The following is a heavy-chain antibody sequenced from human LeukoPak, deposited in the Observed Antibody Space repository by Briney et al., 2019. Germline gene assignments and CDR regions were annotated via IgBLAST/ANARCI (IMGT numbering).Heavy chain of an antibody. V-gene: IGHV1-18*01. Sequence: ASVKVSCKASGYTFTSYGISWVRQAPGQGLEWMGLISAYNGNTNYAQKLQGRGTMTTDTSTSTAYMELRSLRSDDTAVYYCAREQDTAVPSDYWGQGTLVTVSS. CDR1: GYTFTSYG. J-gene: IGHJ4*02. CDR2: ISAYNGNT. CDR3: AREQDTAVPSDY. D-gene: IGHD5-18*01.